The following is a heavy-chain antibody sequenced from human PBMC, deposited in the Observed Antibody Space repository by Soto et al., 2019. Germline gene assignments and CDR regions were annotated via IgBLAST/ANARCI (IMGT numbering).Heavy chain of an antibody. CDR3: ARGGYYFYMDV. CDR1: GGSISISNW. D-gene: IGHD1-26*01. CDR2: IHHSGST. V-gene: IGHV4-4*02. Sequence: QVQLQESGPGLVKPSETLSLTCAVSGGSISISNWWSWVRQTPGKVLEWIGQIHHSGSTNYSPSLTSRVTISVDKSKTQFSLKMNSVTAADTAVYYCARGGYYFYMDVWGKGTTVTVSS. J-gene: IGHJ6*03.